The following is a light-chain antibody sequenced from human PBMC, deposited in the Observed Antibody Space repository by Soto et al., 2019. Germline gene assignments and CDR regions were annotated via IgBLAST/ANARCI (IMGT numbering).Light chain of an antibody. CDR1: QSISSY. CDR3: QQSYSTPPA. Sequence: DIQMTQSPSSLSASVEDRVTITCRASQSISSYLNWYQQKPGKAPKLLIYAASSLQSGVPSRFSGSGSGTYFTLTISSLQPEDFATYYCQQSYSTPPAFGQGTKLEIK. J-gene: IGKJ2*01. V-gene: IGKV1-39*01. CDR2: AAS.